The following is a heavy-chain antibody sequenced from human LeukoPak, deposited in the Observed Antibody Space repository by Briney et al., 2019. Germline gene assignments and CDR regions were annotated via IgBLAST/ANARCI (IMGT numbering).Heavy chain of an antibody. CDR3: ARDRHPPVVPAAIWFDP. CDR1: GYTFTINH. Sequence: GASVKVSCKASGYTFTINHIHWVRQAPGQRLEWMGVINPSGDSTTYAQNFQGRVTMTTDTSTSTAYMELRSLRSDDTAVYYCARDRHPPVVPAAIWFDPWGQGTLVTVSS. V-gene: IGHV1-46*01. J-gene: IGHJ5*02. CDR2: INPSGDST. D-gene: IGHD2-2*01.